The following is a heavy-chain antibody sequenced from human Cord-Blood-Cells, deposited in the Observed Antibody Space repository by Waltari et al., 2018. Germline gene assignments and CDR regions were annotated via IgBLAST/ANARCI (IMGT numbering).Heavy chain of an antibody. V-gene: IGHV1-24*01. D-gene: IGHD2-2*01. J-gene: IGHJ4*02. CDR1: GYTLTELS. CDR2: CEWVDGET. Sequence: QVQLVQSGAEVKKPGASVKVSCKVSGYTLTELSMHWVRQAPGKGLEWMGGCEWVDGETIYSKKFQGRVTMTEDTSTDTADMELSSLRSGDTAVYYCATRGRKDHIVVVPAATYYFDSWGQGTLVTVSA. CDR3: ATRGRKDHIVVVPAATYYFDS.